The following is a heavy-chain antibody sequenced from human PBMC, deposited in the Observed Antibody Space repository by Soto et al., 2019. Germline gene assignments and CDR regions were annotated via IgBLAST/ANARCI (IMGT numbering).Heavy chain of an antibody. CDR2: ISYDGSNK. V-gene: IGHV3-30*18. CDR1: GFTFSSYG. D-gene: IGHD6-19*01. Sequence: QVQLVDSGGGVVQPGRSLRLSCAASGFTFSSYGMHWVRQAPGKGLERVAVISYDGSNKYYADSVKGRFTISRDNSKNPLYLQMNSLRAEDTAGYYGAKVRQWLVTDAFDIWGQGTMVTVSS. CDR3: AKVRQWLVTDAFDI. J-gene: IGHJ3*02.